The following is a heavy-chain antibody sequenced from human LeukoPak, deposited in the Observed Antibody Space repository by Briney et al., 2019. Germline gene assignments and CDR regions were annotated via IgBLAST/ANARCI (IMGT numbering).Heavy chain of an antibody. CDR1: GFTFSSYA. D-gene: IGHD3-3*01. CDR2: ISGSGGST. V-gene: IGHV3-23*01. J-gene: IGHJ4*02. CDR3: TKLPSYAFWSGYYYFDY. Sequence: GGSLRLSCAASGFTFSSYAMSWVRQAPGKGLEWVSAISGSGGSTYYADSVKGRFTISRDNSENTLYLQMNSLRAEDTAGYYCTKLPSYAFWSGYYYFDYWGQGTLVTVSS.